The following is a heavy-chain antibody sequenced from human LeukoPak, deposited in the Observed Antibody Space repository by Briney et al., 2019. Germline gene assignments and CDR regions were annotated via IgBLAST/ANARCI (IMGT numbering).Heavy chain of an antibody. CDR2: ISGSGGAI. D-gene: IGHD4-17*01. CDR3: ARRGDYGDRIMGFDY. V-gene: IGHV3-48*01. J-gene: IGHJ4*02. Sequence: GGSLRLSCVASGFTFTSYNMNWVRQAPGKGLEWVSYISGSGGAIFYADSVKGRFTISRDNAKNSVYLQMNSLRSEDTAVYYCARRGDYGDRIMGFDYWGQGTLVTVSS. CDR1: GFTFTSYN.